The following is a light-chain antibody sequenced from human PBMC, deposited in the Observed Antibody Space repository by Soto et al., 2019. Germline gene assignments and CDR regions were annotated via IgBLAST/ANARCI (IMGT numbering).Light chain of an antibody. CDR2: GNS. CDR1: SSNIGAGYD. J-gene: IGLJ1*01. Sequence: QSVLTQPPSVSGAPGQRVTISCTGSSSNIGAGYDVHWYQQLPGTAPKLLIYGNSNRPSGVPDRFSGSKFGTSASLAITGLQAEDEADYYCQSYDSSLSAFFGTGTKVTVL. CDR3: QSYDSSLSAF. V-gene: IGLV1-40*01.